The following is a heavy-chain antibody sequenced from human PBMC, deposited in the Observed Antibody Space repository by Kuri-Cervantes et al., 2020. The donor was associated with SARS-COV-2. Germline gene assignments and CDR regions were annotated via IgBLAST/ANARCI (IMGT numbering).Heavy chain of an antibody. CDR3: AVPPWRRIAAAGTPLVDV. J-gene: IGHJ6*02. CDR1: GYTFTSYG. V-gene: IGHV1-18*04. D-gene: IGHD6-13*01. CDR2: ISAYNGNT. Sequence: SVKVSCKASGYTFTSYGISWVRQAPGQGLEWMGWISAYNGNTNYAQKLQGRVTMTTDTSASTAYMELSSLRSEDTAVYYCAVPPWRRIAAAGTPLVDVWGQGTTVTVSS.